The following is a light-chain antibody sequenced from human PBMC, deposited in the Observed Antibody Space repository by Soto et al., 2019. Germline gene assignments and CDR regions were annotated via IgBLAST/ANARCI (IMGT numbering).Light chain of an antibody. CDR2: YAS. Sequence: SYVLTQPPSVSVAPGKTARITCGGNHIGSKSVHWYQQRPGQAPVLVIYYASDRPSGIPERFSGSNSENTATLTISRVEAGDEADYYCQVWDTSSDPPWVFGGGTKLTVL. V-gene: IGLV3-21*04. J-gene: IGLJ3*02. CDR3: QVWDTSSDPPWV. CDR1: HIGSKS.